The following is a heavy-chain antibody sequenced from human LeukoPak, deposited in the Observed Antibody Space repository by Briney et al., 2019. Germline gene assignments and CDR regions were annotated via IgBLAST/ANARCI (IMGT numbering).Heavy chain of an antibody. CDR3: ARGVLLWFGESMVYNWFDP. J-gene: IGHJ5*02. CDR1: GYSISSAYY. Sequence: PSETLSLTXAVSGYSISSAYYWGWIRQPPGRGLEWIGSIYHSGSTYYNPSLKSRVTISVDTSKNQFSLKLSSVTAADTAVYYCARGVLLWFGESMVYNWFDPWGQGTLVTVSS. CDR2: IYHSGST. D-gene: IGHD3-10*01. V-gene: IGHV4-38-2*01.